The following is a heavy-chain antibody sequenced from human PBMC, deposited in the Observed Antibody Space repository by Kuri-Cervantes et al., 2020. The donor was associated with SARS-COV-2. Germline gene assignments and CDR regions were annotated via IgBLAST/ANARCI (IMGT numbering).Heavy chain of an antibody. Sequence: SGPTLVKPTQTLTLTCTFSGFSLSTSGVGVGWIRQPPGKALEWLALIYWNDDKRYSPSLKSRLTITKDTSKNQVVLTMTNMDPVDTATYYCARTYCTNGVCPYYFDYWGQGTLVTVSS. V-gene: IGHV2-5*01. J-gene: IGHJ4*02. CDR2: IYWNDDK. CDR3: ARTYCTNGVCPYYFDY. CDR1: GFSLSTSGVG. D-gene: IGHD2-8*01.